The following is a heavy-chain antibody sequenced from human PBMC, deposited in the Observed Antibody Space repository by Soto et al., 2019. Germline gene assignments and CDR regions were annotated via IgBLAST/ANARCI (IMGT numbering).Heavy chain of an antibody. D-gene: IGHD3-3*01. J-gene: IGHJ4*02. CDR2: ISYDGRNK. V-gene: IGHV3-30*04. Sequence: QVQLVESGGGVVQPGRSLRLSCAASGFTFSSYAMRWVRQAPGKGLEWVAVISYDGRNKYYAGSVKGRFTISRDNSKNTLYLQMNSLRAEDTAVYYCAREIERLLDYWGQGTLVTVSS. CDR3: AREIERLLDY. CDR1: GFTFSSYA.